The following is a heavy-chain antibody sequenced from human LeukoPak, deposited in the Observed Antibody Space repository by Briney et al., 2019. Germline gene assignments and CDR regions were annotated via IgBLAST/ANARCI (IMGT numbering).Heavy chain of an antibody. CDR1: GYTFTGYY. CDR2: INPNSGGT. D-gene: IGHD3-10*01. CDR3: ARAVMVRGVIQEYLSWFDP. Sequence: ASVTVSCKASGYTFTGYYMHWVRQAPGQGLEWMGWINPNSGGTNYAQKFQGRVTMTRDTSISTAYMELSRLRSDDTAVYYCARAVMVRGVIQEYLSWFDPWGQGTLVTVSS. V-gene: IGHV1-2*02. J-gene: IGHJ5*02.